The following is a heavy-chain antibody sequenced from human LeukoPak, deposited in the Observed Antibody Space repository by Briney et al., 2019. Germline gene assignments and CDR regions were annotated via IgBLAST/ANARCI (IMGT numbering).Heavy chain of an antibody. CDR2: IYPGGSDT. Sequence: GESLKISCRGSGYSFTTYWIGWVRQMPGKGLEWMGIIYPGGSDTRYNPSFQGQVTMSADKSINTAYLQWSSLKASDTAMYHCARRQGCSSTSCPPDYWGQGTLVTVSP. CDR3: ARRQGCSSTSCPPDY. D-gene: IGHD2-2*01. CDR1: GYSFTTYW. J-gene: IGHJ4*02. V-gene: IGHV5-51*01.